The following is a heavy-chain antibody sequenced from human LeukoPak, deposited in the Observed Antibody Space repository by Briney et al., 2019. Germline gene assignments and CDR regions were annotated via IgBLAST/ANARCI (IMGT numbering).Heavy chain of an antibody. CDR2: TRNKANSYTT. D-gene: IGHD3-3*02. J-gene: IGHJ3*02. CDR1: GFTFSDHY. Sequence: PGGSLRLSCAASGFTFSDHYMDWVRQAPGKGLEWVGRTRNKANSYTTEYAASVKGRFTISRDDSKNSLYLQMNSLKTEDTAVYYCAREVLAVPAFDIWGQGTMVTVSS. V-gene: IGHV3-72*01. CDR3: AREVLAVPAFDI.